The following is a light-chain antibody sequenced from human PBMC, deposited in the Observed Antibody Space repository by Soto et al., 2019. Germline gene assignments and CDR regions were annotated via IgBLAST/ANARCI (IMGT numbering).Light chain of an antibody. Sequence: DIVLTQSPATLSLSPGERATLSCRASQSVVTYLAWYQQKPGQAPRLLLYDTSNRATGIPARFSGTGSGTDFTLTISSLEPEDFAVYYCQQYGSSPLYTFGQGTKLEIK. J-gene: IGKJ2*01. CDR3: QQYGSSPLYT. CDR1: QSVVTY. CDR2: DTS. V-gene: IGKV3-11*01.